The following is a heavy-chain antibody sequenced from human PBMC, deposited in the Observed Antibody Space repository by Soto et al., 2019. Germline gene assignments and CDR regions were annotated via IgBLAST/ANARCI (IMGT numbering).Heavy chain of an antibody. D-gene: IGHD1-1*01. J-gene: IGHJ6*02. CDR3: AREKLEPSPYYYYGMDV. CDR1: GYSFTSYW. Sequence: PGESLKISCKGSGYSFTSYWIGWVRQMPGKGLERMGIIYPGDSDTRYSPSFQGQVTISADKSISTAYLQWSSLKASDTAMYYCAREKLEPSPYYYYGMDVWGQGTTVTVSS. CDR2: IYPGDSDT. V-gene: IGHV5-51*01.